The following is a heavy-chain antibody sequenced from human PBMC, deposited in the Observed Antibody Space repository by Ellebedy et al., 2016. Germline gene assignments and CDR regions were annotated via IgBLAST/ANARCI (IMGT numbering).Heavy chain of an antibody. CDR3: ARCPYVDTTMVPDL. V-gene: IGHV4-4*02. D-gene: IGHD5-18*01. CDR1: GGSINSSNW. CDR2: IYHSGST. Sequence: GSLRLSCAVSGGSINSSNWWSWVRQPPGKGLEWIGEIYHSGSTNYNPSLKSRVTISVDKSKNQFSLKLSSVTAADTAVYYCARCPYVDTTMVPDLWGRGTLVTVSS. J-gene: IGHJ2*01.